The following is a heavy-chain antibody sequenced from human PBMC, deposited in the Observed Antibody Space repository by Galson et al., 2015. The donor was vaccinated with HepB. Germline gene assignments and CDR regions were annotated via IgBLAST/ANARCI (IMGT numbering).Heavy chain of an antibody. V-gene: IGHV3-11*01. CDR3: AKDRGYCSSTSCQFDS. Sequence: SLRLSCAASGLIFSDYYMSWIRQAPGKGLEWVSYISSSGSTIYYADSVKGRFTISRDNAKNSLYLQMNSLRAEDTAVYYCAKDRGYCSSTSCQFDSWGQGTLVTVSS. J-gene: IGHJ4*02. CDR2: ISSSGSTI. CDR1: GLIFSDYY. D-gene: IGHD2-2*01.